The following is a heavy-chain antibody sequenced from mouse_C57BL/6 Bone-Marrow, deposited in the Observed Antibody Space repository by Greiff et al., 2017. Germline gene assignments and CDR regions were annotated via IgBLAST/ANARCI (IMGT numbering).Heavy chain of an antibody. CDR2: ISSGGSYT. Sequence: EVKLVESGGDLVKPGGSLKLSCAASGFTFSSYGMSWVRQTPDKRLEWVATISSGGSYTYYPDSVKGRFPISRDNAKNTLYLQRSSLKSEDTAMYYCARRGFSWFAYWGQGTLVTVSA. CDR1: GFTFSSYG. V-gene: IGHV5-6*02. CDR3: ARRGFSWFAY. J-gene: IGHJ3*01.